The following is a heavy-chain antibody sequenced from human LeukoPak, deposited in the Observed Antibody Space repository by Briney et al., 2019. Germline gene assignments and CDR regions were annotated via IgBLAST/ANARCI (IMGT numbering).Heavy chain of an antibody. CDR1: GFTFSSYW. J-gene: IGHJ4*02. Sequence: GGSLKLSCVASGFTFSSYWMHWVRQAPGKGLVWVSRINSDGSSTSYADSVKGRFTISRDNAKNTLYLQMNSLRAEDTAVYYCAIGMPAAMVWGQGTLVTVSS. D-gene: IGHD2-2*01. CDR2: INSDGSST. CDR3: AIGMPAAMV. V-gene: IGHV3-74*01.